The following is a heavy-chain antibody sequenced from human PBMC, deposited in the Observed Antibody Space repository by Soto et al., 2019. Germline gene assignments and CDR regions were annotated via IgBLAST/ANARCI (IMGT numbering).Heavy chain of an antibody. J-gene: IGHJ4*02. Sequence: EVQLLXSGGGLVRPGGSLRLSCAASGFTFSSNAMYWVRQAPGKGLEWVSTISGDSRTTHYADSVKGRFAXSRDXSKXXXXXXXXXXXXXXXXXXXXAXDXXPXRYIWNDVGVDYWGQGTLVTVSS. CDR2: ISGDSRTT. V-gene: IGHV3-23*01. D-gene: IGHD1-1*01. CDR3: AXDXXPXRYIWNDVGVDY. CDR1: GFTFSSNA.